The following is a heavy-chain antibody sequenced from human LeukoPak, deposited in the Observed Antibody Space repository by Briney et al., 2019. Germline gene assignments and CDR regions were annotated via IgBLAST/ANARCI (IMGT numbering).Heavy chain of an antibody. Sequence: ASVKVSCKASGYTFTSYDINWVRQATGQGLEWMGWMNPNSGNTGYAQKFQGRVTMTRNTSISTAYMELSSLRSEDTAVYYCARGGGPSLRSFIIAAAGTDWFDPWGQGTLVTVSS. CDR3: ARGGGPSLRSFIIAAAGTDWFDP. CDR1: GYTFTSYD. V-gene: IGHV1-8*01. J-gene: IGHJ5*02. D-gene: IGHD6-13*01. CDR2: MNPNSGNT.